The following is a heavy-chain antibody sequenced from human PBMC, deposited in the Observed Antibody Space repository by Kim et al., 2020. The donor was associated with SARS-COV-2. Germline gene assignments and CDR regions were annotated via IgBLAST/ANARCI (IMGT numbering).Heavy chain of an antibody. J-gene: IGHJ4*02. D-gene: IGHD6-25*01. V-gene: IGHV3-30*04. Sequence: GGSLRLSCAASGFTFSSYAMHWVRQAPGKGLEWVAVISSDGSNKFYADSVKGRFTISRDNSKNTLYLQMNSLRAEDTAVYYCASSGKRIPAAGPRYWGQG. CDR1: GFTFSSYA. CDR2: ISSDGSNK. CDR3: ASSGKRIPAAGPRY.